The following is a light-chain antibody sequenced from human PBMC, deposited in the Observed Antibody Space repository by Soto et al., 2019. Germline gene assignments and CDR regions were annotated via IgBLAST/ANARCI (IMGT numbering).Light chain of an antibody. CDR1: QTISNW. Sequence: DIQMTQSPSTLSASVGDRVTITCRASQTISNWLAWYQQKPGKAPKLLIYDASSLESGVPSRFGGSGSGTEFTLTISNLQPDDFATYYCQQTHSTPVTFGQGTRLDVK. CDR2: DAS. J-gene: IGKJ5*01. CDR3: QQTHSTPVT. V-gene: IGKV1-5*01.